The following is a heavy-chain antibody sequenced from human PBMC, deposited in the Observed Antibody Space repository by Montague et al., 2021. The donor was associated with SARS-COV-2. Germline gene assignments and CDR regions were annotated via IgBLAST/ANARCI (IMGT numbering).Heavy chain of an antibody. J-gene: IGHJ4*02. Sequence: SETLSLTCTVSGGSISSSSYDWGWIRQPPGKGLEWIGSIDYSGSTYYXPSLKSRVTISVDTSKNQFSLKLSSVTAADTAVYYCARFPYYYDSSGSFDYWGQGTLVTVSS. CDR2: IDYSGST. D-gene: IGHD3-22*01. CDR1: GGSISSSSYD. V-gene: IGHV4-39*01. CDR3: ARFPYYYDSSGSFDY.